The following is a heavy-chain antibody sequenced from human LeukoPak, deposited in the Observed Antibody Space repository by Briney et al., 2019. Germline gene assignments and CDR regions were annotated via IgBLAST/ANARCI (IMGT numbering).Heavy chain of an antibody. CDR3: ATHSSGWLN. J-gene: IGHJ4*02. CDR1: GFTFSSYS. Sequence: GGSLRLSCAASGFTFSSYSMNWVRQAPGKGLEWVSSISSSTSYISYADSVKGRFTLSRDNAKNSLYLQMNSLRAEDTAVYYCATHSSGWLNWGQGTLVTVSS. CDR2: ISSSTSYI. V-gene: IGHV3-21*01. D-gene: IGHD6-19*01.